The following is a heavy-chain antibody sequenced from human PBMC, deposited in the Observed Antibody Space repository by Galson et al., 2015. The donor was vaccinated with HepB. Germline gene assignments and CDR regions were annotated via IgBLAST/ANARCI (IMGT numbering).Heavy chain of an antibody. CDR3: AREGWHPNYSFDY. CDR2: ISSTGTTK. D-gene: IGHD1-7*01. V-gene: IGHV3-48*01. Sequence: SLRLSCAASGFTFSTYTMNWVRQAPGKGLESVSYISSTGTTKYYADSVKGRFIVSLDNAQNSLDLQMNSLRTEDTAIYYCAREGWHPNYSFDYWGQGTLVTVSS. CDR1: GFTFSTYT. J-gene: IGHJ4*02.